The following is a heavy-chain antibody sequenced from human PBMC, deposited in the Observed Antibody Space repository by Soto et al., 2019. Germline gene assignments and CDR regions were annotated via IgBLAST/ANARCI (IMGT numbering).Heavy chain of an antibody. CDR1: GASVSSAEHY. CDR2: TYYSGGS. CDR3: ARLSGYDPAGAADK. D-gene: IGHD5-12*01. V-gene: IGHV4-30-4*01. Sequence: QVQLQESGPGLVKASQTLSLTCTLSGASVSSAEHYWSWIRQPPGKGLEGLGNTYYSGGSYYNASLQRLVSISVDTSQSQFSLKLTSVTAADTAVYYCARLSGYDPAGAADKWGPGILVSVSS. J-gene: IGHJ4*02.